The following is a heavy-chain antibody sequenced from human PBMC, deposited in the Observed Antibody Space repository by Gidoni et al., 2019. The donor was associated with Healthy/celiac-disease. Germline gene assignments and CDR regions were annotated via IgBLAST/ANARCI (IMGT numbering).Heavy chain of an antibody. J-gene: IGHJ5*02. Sequence: QVQLQESGPGLVKPSETLSLTCTVSGYSISSGYYWSWIGQPPGKGLEWIGSLYPGGGTNYNPSLKRRGTISVDTSKNQFSLKLSSVTAADTAVYYCARKYYDFWSGYYTDNWFDPWGQGTLVTVSS. CDR2: LYPGGGT. CDR3: ARKYYDFWSGYYTDNWFDP. D-gene: IGHD3-3*01. CDR1: GYSISSGYY. V-gene: IGHV4-38-2*02.